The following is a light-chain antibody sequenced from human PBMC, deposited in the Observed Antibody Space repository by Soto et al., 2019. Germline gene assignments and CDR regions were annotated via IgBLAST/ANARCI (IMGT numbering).Light chain of an antibody. V-gene: IGKV1-39*01. CDR1: QSITSY. Sequence: DIQMTQSPSSLSASVGDRVTITCRASQSITSYLNWYQQKPGKAPKLLIYAASSLQSGVPSRFSGIGSGTDFALTISSLQPEDFANYYCQQSYSVGGGTKVEIK. J-gene: IGKJ4*01. CDR2: AAS. CDR3: QQSYS.